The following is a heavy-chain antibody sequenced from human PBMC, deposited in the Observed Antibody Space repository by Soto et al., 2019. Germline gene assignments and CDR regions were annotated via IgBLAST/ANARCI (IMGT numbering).Heavy chain of an antibody. V-gene: IGHV3-74*01. CDR3: ARDTSDAMDV. CDR1: GFTFRTRW. CDR2: INADGSTT. Sequence: EVQLVESGGGLVQPGGSLRLSCAASGFTFRTRWMHWVRQAPGKGLVWVSYINADGSTTNYADSERGRFTISRDNAKNMLYLQMNSLRAEDTAVYYCARDTSDAMDVWGQGTTVTVSS. J-gene: IGHJ6*02.